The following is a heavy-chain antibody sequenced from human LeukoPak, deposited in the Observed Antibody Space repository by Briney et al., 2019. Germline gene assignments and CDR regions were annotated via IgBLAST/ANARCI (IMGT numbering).Heavy chain of an antibody. CDR2: IYYSGST. CDR3: ARHPIVVAGTTVDY. V-gene: IGHV4-39*01. J-gene: IGHJ4*02. CDR1: GGSISSSSYY. Sequence: SETLSLTCTVSGGSISSSSYYWGWIRQPPGKGLEWIGNIYYSGSTYYSPSLKSRVTIFVDTSKNQFSLKLSSVTAADTAVYYCARHPIVVAGTTVDYWGQGTLVTVSS. D-gene: IGHD6-13*01.